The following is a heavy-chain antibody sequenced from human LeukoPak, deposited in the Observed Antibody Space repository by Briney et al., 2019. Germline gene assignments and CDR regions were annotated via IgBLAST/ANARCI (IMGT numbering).Heavy chain of an antibody. Sequence: PGASVKVSCKASGYTFTSYDINWVRQATGQGLEWMGWMNPNSGNTGYAQKFQGRVTMTRNTSISTAYMELSSLRSEDTAVYYCARGRYYYDSSGYYQPAGYYYFDYWGQGTLVTVSS. J-gene: IGHJ4*02. D-gene: IGHD3-22*01. CDR3: ARGRYYYDSSGYYQPAGYYYFDY. V-gene: IGHV1-8*01. CDR2: MNPNSGNT. CDR1: GYTFTSYD.